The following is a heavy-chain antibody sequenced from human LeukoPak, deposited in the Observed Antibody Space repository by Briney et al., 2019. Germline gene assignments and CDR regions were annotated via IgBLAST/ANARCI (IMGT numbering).Heavy chain of an antibody. J-gene: IGHJ4*02. CDR3: ARDSSSWYY. D-gene: IGHD6-13*01. CDR1: GFTFSGYA. CDR2: ISGSSSTT. Sequence: GGSLRLSCAASGFTFSGYALNWVRQAPGKGLEWVSFISGSSSTTYYADSVKGRFTISRDSAKNSLYLQMNSLRAEDTAVYYCARDSSSWYYWGQGTLVTVSS. V-gene: IGHV3-48*04.